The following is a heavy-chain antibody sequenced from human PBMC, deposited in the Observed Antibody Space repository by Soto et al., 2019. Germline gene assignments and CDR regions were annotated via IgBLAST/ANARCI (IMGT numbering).Heavy chain of an antibody. J-gene: IGHJ4*02. CDR3: AREGGGYRFDY. V-gene: IGHV4-59*01. D-gene: IGHD1-26*01. Sequence: SETLSLTCTVSSGANSAYYWGWIRQPPGKGLEWIGYIFYSGNTKYNPFLKSRLSISVDPSKNQFSLKLSSVTAADTAIYYCAREGGGYRFDYWGQGILVTVSS. CDR1: SGANSAYY. CDR2: IFYSGNT.